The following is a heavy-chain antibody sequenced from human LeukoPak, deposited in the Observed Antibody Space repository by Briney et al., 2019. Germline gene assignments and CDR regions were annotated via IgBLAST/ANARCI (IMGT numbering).Heavy chain of an antibody. Sequence: GGSLRLSCAASGFTFSSYEMNWVRQAPGKGLEWVSYISSSGSTIYYADSVKGRFTISRDNAKNSLYLQMNSLRAEDTAVYYCARESLYSSSWHNWFDPWGQGTLVTVSS. V-gene: IGHV3-48*03. J-gene: IGHJ5*02. CDR3: ARESLYSSSWHNWFDP. D-gene: IGHD6-13*01. CDR2: ISSSGSTI. CDR1: GFTFSSYE.